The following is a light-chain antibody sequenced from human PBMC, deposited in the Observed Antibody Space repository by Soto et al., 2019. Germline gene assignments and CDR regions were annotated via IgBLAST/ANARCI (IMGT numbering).Light chain of an antibody. Sequence: EIVLTQSPGTLSLSPGERATLSCRAIQSVSSSYLAWYQQKPGQAPRLLIYGASSRATGIPDRFSGSGSGTDFTLTISRLEPEDFAVYYCQQYGSSPKAFGQGTKVAIK. CDR1: QSVSSSY. J-gene: IGKJ1*01. CDR2: GAS. CDR3: QQYGSSPKA. V-gene: IGKV3-20*01.